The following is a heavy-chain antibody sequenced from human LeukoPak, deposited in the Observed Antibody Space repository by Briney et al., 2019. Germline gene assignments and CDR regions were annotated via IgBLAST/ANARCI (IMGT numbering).Heavy chain of an antibody. CDR3: ANPSGYCSGGSCLP. Sequence: GGSLRLSCAASGFTFSSYAMSWIRQAPGKGLEWVSAISGSGGSTYYADSVKGRSTISRDNSKNTLYLQMNSLRAEDTAVYYCANPSGYCSGGSCLPWGQGTLVTVSS. V-gene: IGHV3-23*01. J-gene: IGHJ5*02. CDR1: GFTFSSYA. D-gene: IGHD2-15*01. CDR2: ISGSGGST.